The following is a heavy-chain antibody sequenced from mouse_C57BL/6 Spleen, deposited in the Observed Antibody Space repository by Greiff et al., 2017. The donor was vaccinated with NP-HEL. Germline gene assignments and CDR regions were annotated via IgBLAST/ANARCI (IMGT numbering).Heavy chain of an antibody. D-gene: IGHD2-5*01. V-gene: IGHV1-69*01. CDR3: ARSRLYSNYEGYFDV. CDR2: IDPSDSYT. Sequence: QVQLQQPGAELVMPGASVKLSCKASGYTFTSYWMHWVKQRPGQGLEWIGEIDPSDSYTNYNHKFKGKSTLTVDKSSSTAYMQLSSLTSEDSAVYYCARSRLYSNYEGYFDVWGTGTTVTVSS. CDR1: GYTFTSYW. J-gene: IGHJ1*03.